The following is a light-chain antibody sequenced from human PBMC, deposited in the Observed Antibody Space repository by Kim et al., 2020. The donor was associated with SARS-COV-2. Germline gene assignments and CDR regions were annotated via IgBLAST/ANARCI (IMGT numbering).Light chain of an antibody. CDR2: GAT. CDR3: QQDYNFPLT. Sequence: EIVMTQSPDTLSLSPGERATLSCRASQSLSSTYLAWYQQKPGQAPRLLIYGATTRATGVPSRFSGSGSGTDFTLTINSLQPEDFAVYYCQQDYNFPLTFGGETKVDIK. V-gene: IGKV3D-7*01. J-gene: IGKJ4*01. CDR1: QSLSSTY.